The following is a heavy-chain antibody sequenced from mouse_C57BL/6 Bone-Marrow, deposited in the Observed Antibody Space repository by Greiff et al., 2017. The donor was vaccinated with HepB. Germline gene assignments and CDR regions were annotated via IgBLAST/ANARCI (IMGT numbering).Heavy chain of an antibody. V-gene: IGHV5-12*01. CDR3: ARPHYYGPYAMDY. J-gene: IGHJ4*01. Sequence: EVQGVESGGGLVQPGGSLKLSCAASGFTFSDYYMYWVRQTPEKRLEWVAYISNGGGSTYYPDTVKGRFTISRDNAKNTLYLQMSRLKSEDTAMYYCARPHYYGPYAMDYWGQGTSVTVSS. CDR2: ISNGGGST. D-gene: IGHD1-1*01. CDR1: GFTFSDYY.